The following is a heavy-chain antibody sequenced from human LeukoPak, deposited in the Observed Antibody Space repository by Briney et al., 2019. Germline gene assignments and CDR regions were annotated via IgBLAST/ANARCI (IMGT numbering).Heavy chain of an antibody. CDR1: GFTFSSYA. CDR3: ASLIWFGPYYYYYYGMDV. V-gene: IGHV3-30*04. Sequence: GGSLRLSCAASGFTFSSYAMHWVRQAPGKGLECVAVISYDGSNKDYADSVKGRFTISRDNSKNTLYLQMNSLRAEDTAVYYCASLIWFGPYYYYYYGMDVWGQGTTVSVSS. CDR2: ISYDGSNK. D-gene: IGHD3-10*01. J-gene: IGHJ6*02.